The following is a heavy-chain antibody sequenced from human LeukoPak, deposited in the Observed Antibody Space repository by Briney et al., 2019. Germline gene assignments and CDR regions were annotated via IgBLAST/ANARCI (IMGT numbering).Heavy chain of an antibody. CDR3: ASSGELLAYFDY. V-gene: IGHV3-48*03. CDR2: ISSSGSTI. D-gene: IGHD1-26*01. J-gene: IGHJ4*02. Sequence: GGSLRLSCAASGFTFSSYKMNWVRQAPGKGLEWVSYISSSGSTIYYADSVKGRFTISRDNAKNSLYLQMNSLRAEDTAVYYCASSGELLAYFDYWGQGTLVTVSS. CDR1: GFTFSSYK.